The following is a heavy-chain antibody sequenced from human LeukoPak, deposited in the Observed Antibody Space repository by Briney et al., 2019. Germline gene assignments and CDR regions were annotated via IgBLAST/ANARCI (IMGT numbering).Heavy chain of an antibody. CDR1: GFPFGSYV. V-gene: IGHV3-48*02. D-gene: IGHD3-9*01. J-gene: IGHJ4*02. CDR3: ARDHDWAFDL. CDR2: INHNAEMI. Sequence: GGSLRLSCEASGFPFGSYVMSWVRQAPGKGLEWIAYINHNAEMIFYPDFVKGRFSISRDNAKNSLYPQMNALRYEDTAIYYCARDHDWAFDLWGQGTLVTVSS.